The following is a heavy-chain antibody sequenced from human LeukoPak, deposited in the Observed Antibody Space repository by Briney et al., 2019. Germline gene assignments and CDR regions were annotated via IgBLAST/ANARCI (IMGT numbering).Heavy chain of an antibody. CDR2: IYYSGNT. D-gene: IGHD2-21*02. CDR3: ARVGSFCGDDCYTDAFDI. Sequence: SETLSLTCTVSGGSISSSSYYWGWIRQPPGKGLEWVRTIYYSGNTFYNPSLKSRVTISVDKSKNQFSLNLSSVTAADTAVYYCARVGSFCGDDCYTDAFDIWGQGTLVTVSS. J-gene: IGHJ3*02. V-gene: IGHV4-39*07. CDR1: GGSISSSSYY.